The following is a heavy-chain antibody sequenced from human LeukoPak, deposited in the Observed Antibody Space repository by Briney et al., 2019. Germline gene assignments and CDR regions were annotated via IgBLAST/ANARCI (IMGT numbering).Heavy chain of an antibody. D-gene: IGHD3-10*01. CDR2: ISGSGGST. Sequence: GGSLRLSCAASGFTFSSYAMSWVRQAPGKGLEWVSAISGSGGSTYYADSVKGRFTISRDNSKNTLYLQMNSLKTEDTAVYYCTTDRAIVAAEVVWFGELFSDDYWGQGTLVTVSS. CDR3: TTDRAIVAAEVVWFGELFSDDY. V-gene: IGHV3-23*01. CDR1: GFTFSSYA. J-gene: IGHJ4*02.